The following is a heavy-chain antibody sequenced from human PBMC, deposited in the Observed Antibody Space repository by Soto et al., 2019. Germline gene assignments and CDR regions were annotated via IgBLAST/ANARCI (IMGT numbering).Heavy chain of an antibody. Sequence: QVQLQESGPGLVKPSETLSLTCTVSGGSISSYYWSWIRQPPGKGLEWIGYIYYSGSTNYNPSLKSRVTISVDTSKNQFSLKLSSLTAADSAVYYCARRIAAAGTHYGMDVWGQGTTVTVSS. CDR2: IYYSGST. J-gene: IGHJ6*02. CDR1: GGSISSYY. D-gene: IGHD6-13*01. V-gene: IGHV4-59*01. CDR3: ARRIAAAGTHYGMDV.